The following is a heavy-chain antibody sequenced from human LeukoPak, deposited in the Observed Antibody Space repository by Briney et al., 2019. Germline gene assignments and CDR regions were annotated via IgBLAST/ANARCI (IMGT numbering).Heavy chain of an antibody. CDR1: EFTFSGYA. Sequence: GGSLRLSCVASEFTFSGYAMGWVRQVPGKGLEWVSVISGSGGSTYYADSVKGRFTISRDNSKHTLYLQINSLRAEDTAVYYCAKDRQGFGFGEQLDYYYMDVWGKGTMVTVSS. CDR2: ISGSGGST. V-gene: IGHV3-23*01. CDR3: AKDRQGFGFGEQLDYYYMDV. J-gene: IGHJ6*03. D-gene: IGHD3-10*01.